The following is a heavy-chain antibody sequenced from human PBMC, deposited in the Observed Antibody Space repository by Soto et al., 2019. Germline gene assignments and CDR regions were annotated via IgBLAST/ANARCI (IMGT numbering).Heavy chain of an antibody. CDR1: DGCSFTGACF. D-gene: IGHD6-13*01. V-gene: IGHV4-30-4*01. CDR2: IYYTGST. CDR3: ARGRGSSWYFDY. Sequence: SDRWSVADGCSFTGACFRIRNRQPPGKGLEWIGYIYYTGSTFYNPSLRSRVTISGDTSKNEFSLKLSSVTAADTAVYYCARGRGSSWYFDYWGQGTLVTVSS. J-gene: IGHJ4*02.